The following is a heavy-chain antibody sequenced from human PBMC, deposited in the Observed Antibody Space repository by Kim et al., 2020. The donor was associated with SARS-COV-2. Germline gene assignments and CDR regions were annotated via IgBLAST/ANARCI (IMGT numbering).Heavy chain of an antibody. CDR1: GGSFSGYY. J-gene: IGHJ6*03. CDR2: INHSGST. V-gene: IGHV4-34*01. Sequence: SETLSLTCAVYGGSFSGYYWSWIRQPPGKGLEWIGAINHSGSTNYNPSLKSRVTISVDTSKNQFSLKLSSVTAADTAVYYCARGQSGITMIVVVNAYFHYYMDVWGKGTTVTVSS. D-gene: IGHD3-22*01. CDR3: ARGQSGITMIVVVNAYFHYYMDV.